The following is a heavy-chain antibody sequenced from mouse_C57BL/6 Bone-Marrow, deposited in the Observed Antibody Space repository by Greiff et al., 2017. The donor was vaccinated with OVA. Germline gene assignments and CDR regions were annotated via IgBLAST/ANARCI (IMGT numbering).Heavy chain of an antibody. CDR2: INPGSGGT. D-gene: IGHD2-4*01. CDR3: ARFDYDGWFAY. J-gene: IGHJ3*01. V-gene: IGHV1-54*01. CDR1: GYAFTNYL. Sequence: VQLQQSGAELVRPGTSVKVSCKASGYAFTNYLIEWVKQRPGQGLEWIGVINPGSGGTNYNEKFKGKATLTADKSSSTAYMQLSSLTSEDSAVYFCARFDYDGWFAYWGQGTLVTVSA.